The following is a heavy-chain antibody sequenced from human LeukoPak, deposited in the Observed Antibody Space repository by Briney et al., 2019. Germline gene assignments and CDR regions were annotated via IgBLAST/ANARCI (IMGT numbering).Heavy chain of an antibody. CDR2: INHSGST. CDR3: ARGPPGYNWFDP. J-gene: IGHJ5*02. V-gene: IGHV4-34*01. CDR1: GGSFSDSY. D-gene: IGHD1-14*01. Sequence: SETLSLTCAVYGGSFSDSYWSWIRQPPGKGLEWIGEINHSGSTNYNPSLKSRVTLSVDTSKNQFSLKLSSVTAADTAVYYCARGPPGYNWFDPWGQGTLVTVSS.